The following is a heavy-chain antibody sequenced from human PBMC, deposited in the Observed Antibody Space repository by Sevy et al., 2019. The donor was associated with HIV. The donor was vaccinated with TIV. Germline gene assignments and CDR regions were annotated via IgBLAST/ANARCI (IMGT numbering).Heavy chain of an antibody. D-gene: IGHD1-1*01. CDR1: EYTFTTYW. CDR3: ARYDRGGGFNDAFDI. Sequence: GESLKISCKGSEYTFTTYWIGWVRQMPGKGLEWMGMIYPDDSDARYSPPFQGHVTISADKSVDTPYLQWSSLKASDTAMYYGARYDRGGGFNDAFDIWGQGTMVTVSS. CDR2: IYPDDSDA. J-gene: IGHJ3*02. V-gene: IGHV5-51*01.